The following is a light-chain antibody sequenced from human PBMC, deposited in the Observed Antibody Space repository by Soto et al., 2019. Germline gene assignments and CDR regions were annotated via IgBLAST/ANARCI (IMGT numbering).Light chain of an antibody. V-gene: IGKV3-20*01. CDR2: GAS. CDR1: QSVSNNY. J-gene: IGKJ4*01. CDR3: QQYNDWPPRLT. Sequence: DIVLKQSPGTFSLSPGARATLSWRASQSVSNNYLAWYQQKPGQAPRLLIYGASNRATGIPDRFSGSGSETEFTLTIRRLQSDDFAVYYCQQYNDWPPRLTVGGGTKVDIK.